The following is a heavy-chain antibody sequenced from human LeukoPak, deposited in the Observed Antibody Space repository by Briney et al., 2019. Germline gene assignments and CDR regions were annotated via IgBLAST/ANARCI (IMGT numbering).Heavy chain of an antibody. CDR2: IKQDGSEK. CDR3: ARDYGDYKSGYFDY. CDR1: GFTFSSYW. Sequence: PGGSLRLSCAASGFTFSSYWMSWVRQAPGKGLEWVANIKQDGSEKYYVDSVKGRFTISRDNAKNSLYLQMNSLRAEDTAVYYCARDYGDYKSGYFDYWGQGTLVTVSS. D-gene: IGHD4-17*01. J-gene: IGHJ4*02. V-gene: IGHV3-7*01.